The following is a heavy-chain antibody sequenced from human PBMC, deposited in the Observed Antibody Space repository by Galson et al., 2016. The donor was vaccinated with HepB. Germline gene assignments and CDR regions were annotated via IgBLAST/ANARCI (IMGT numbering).Heavy chain of an antibody. J-gene: IGHJ5*02. CDR2: LYYSEST. D-gene: IGHD3-22*01. CDR1: GGSISSSSYY. CDR3: ATHERSQAYYSSDYYSGIT. Sequence: SETLSLTCTVSGGSISSSSYYWGWIRQPPGKGLEWIGSLYYSESTSYSPSLKSRVTISVDTSKNQFSLKLSSVTAADTAVYYCATHERSQAYYSSDYYSGITWGQGTLVTVSS. V-gene: IGHV4-39*01.